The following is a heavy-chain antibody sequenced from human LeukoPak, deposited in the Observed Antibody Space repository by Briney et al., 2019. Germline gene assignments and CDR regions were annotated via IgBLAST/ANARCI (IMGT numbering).Heavy chain of an antibody. V-gene: IGHV1-46*01. CDR3: ARERVRPIAVSSYFDY. Sequence: ASVKVSCKASGYTFTSYYMHWVRQAPGQGLEWMGIINPSGGSTSYAQKFQGRVTMTRDTSTSTVYMELSSLRSEDTAVYYCARERVRPIAVSSYFDYWGQGTLVTVSS. CDR1: GYTFTSYY. J-gene: IGHJ4*02. D-gene: IGHD6-19*01. CDR2: INPSGGST.